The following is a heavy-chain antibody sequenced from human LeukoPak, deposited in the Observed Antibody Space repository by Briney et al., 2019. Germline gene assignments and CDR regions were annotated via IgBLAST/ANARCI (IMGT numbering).Heavy chain of an antibody. D-gene: IGHD3-3*01. Sequence: GGSLRLSCAASGFTFSSYSMNWVRQAPGKGLEWVSYIRSGGSITRYADYVKCRFTISRDNAKNSLYLQMNSLRAEDTAVYYCARVIWSGYYQIDYWGQGTLVTVSS. V-gene: IGHV3-48*01. CDR3: ARVIWSGYYQIDY. CDR1: GFTFSSYS. CDR2: IRSGGSIT. J-gene: IGHJ4*02.